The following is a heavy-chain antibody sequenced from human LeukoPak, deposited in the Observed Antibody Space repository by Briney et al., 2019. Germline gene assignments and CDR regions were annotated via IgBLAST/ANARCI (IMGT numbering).Heavy chain of an antibody. CDR1: GYIFTNYW. CDR2: IYPGDSDT. CDR3: ARGYCSSTNCYNPARDFDY. Sequence: GESLKISCKGSGYIFTNYWSGWVRQKPGKGLEWMGIIYPGDSDTTYSPSFQDHVTISADKSITTSYLQWSGLKASDTAMYYCARGYCSSTNCYNPARDFDYWGQGTLVTVSS. D-gene: IGHD2-2*02. J-gene: IGHJ4*01. V-gene: IGHV5-51*01.